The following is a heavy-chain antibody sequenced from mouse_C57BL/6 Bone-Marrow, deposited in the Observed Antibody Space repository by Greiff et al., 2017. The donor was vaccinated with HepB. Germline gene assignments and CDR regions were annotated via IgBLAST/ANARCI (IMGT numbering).Heavy chain of an antibody. CDR2: IHPSDSDT. V-gene: IGHV1-74*01. Sequence: VQLQQPGAELVKPGASVKVSCKASGYTFTSYWMHWVKQRPGQGLEWIGRIHPSDSDTNYNQKFKGKATLTVDKSASTAYMQLSSLTSEDSAVYYCAIKGYYYGSSRYAMDYWGQGTSVTVSS. J-gene: IGHJ4*01. CDR1: GYTFTSYW. D-gene: IGHD1-1*01. CDR3: AIKGYYYGSSRYAMDY.